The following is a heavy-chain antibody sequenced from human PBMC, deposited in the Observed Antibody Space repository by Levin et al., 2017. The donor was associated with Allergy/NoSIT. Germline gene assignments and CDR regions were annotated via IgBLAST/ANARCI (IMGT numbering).Heavy chain of an antibody. CDR3: ARGDPDYSNSFDY. CDR1: GLTFSNYA. D-gene: IGHD4-11*01. CDR2: ISYDGTRK. J-gene: IGHJ4*02. V-gene: IGHV3-30-3*01. Sequence: GGSLRLSCAASGLTFSNYAMHWVRQAPGKGLDWVAVISYDGTRKYYTDSVKGRFTISRENFRNTLYLQMNSLRVEDTAVYYGARGDPDYSNSFDYWGQGALVTVSS.